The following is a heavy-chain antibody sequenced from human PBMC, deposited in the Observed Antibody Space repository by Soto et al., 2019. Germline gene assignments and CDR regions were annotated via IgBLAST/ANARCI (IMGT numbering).Heavy chain of an antibody. CDR3: ASGRAMDV. V-gene: IGHV3-30-3*01. CDR1: GFTFSIYP. CDR2: ISYDGSDK. Sequence: QVQLVESGGGVVQPGRSLRLSCAASGFTFSIYPMHWVRQAPGKGLEWVAVISYDGSDKYYADSVKGRFTISRDNSTNTLSLQMNSLRPEDTAVYYCASGRAMDVWGQGTTVTVSS. J-gene: IGHJ6*02.